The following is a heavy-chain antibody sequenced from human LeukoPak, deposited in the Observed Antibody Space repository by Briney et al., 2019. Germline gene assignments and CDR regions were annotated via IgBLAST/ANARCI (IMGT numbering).Heavy chain of an antibody. V-gene: IGHV4-59*10. D-gene: IGHD3-9*01. J-gene: IGHJ4*02. CDR1: GGSFSGYY. CDR2: IYTSGST. Sequence: SETLSLTCAVYGGSFSGYYWSWIRQPAGKGLEWIGRIYTSGSTNYNPSLKSRVTMSVDTSKNQFSLKLSSVTAADTAVYYCARVRPDILTGADTFDYWGQGTLVTVSS. CDR3: ARVRPDILTGADTFDY.